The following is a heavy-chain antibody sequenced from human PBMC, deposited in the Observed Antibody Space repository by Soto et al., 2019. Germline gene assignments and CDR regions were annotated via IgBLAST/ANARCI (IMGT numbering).Heavy chain of an antibody. V-gene: IGHV3-9*01. CDR1: GFTFDDYA. CDR2: INWNSGSI. CDR3: VKDESINWYSGHFRH. Sequence: GGSLRLSCAASGFTFDDYAMHWVRQVQGKGLEWVSGINWNSGSIGYADSVKGRFAISRDNAKNSLHLQMNSLRAEDTAFYYCVKDESINWYSGHFRHWGQGTLVTVSS. J-gene: IGHJ1*01. D-gene: IGHD6-13*01.